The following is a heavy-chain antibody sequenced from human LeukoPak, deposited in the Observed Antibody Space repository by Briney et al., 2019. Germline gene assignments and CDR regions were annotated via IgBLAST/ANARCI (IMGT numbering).Heavy chain of an antibody. CDR3: ARGLGINGLALGM. CDR2: MSGSGGRI. V-gene: IGHV3-23*01. CDR1: GFTFSTYA. D-gene: IGHD3-10*01. J-gene: IGHJ3*02. Sequence: GGSLTLSCGASGFTFSTYAMSWVRQAPGKGLERVSSMSGSGGRINYADSVRGRFTISRDNSRNTLYLQMNSLRVEDTAVYYCARGLGINGLALGMWGQGTMVTVSS.